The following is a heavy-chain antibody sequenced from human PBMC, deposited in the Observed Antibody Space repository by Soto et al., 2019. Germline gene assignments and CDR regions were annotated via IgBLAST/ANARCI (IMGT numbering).Heavy chain of an antibody. CDR1: GFTFSSYS. CDR2: ISGSGGYI. CDR3: ARCRTSTWCYSDY. D-gene: IGHD2-2*01. J-gene: IGHJ4*02. V-gene: IGHV3-21*06. Sequence: LRLSCEASGFTFSSYSMNWVRQAPKKGLEWVSSISGSGGYIYYADSVKGRFTISRDNAENSLYLHMNSLRAEDTAVYYCARCRTSTWCYSDYWGQGTLVTVSS.